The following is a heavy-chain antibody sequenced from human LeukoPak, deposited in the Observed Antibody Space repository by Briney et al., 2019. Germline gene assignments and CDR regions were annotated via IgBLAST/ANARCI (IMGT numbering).Heavy chain of an antibody. V-gene: IGHV4-59*08. CDR1: GGSISSYY. Sequence: PSETLSLTCTVSGGSISSYYWSWIRQPPGKGLEWIGYIYYSGSTNYNPSLKGRVTISVDTSKNQFSLKLNSVTAADTAVYYCARLGVAAAADYWGQGTLVTVSS. D-gene: IGHD6-13*01. CDR2: IYYSGST. CDR3: ARLGVAAAADY. J-gene: IGHJ4*02.